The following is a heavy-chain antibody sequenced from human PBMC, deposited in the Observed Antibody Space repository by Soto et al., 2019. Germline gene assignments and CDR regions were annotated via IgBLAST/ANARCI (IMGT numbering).Heavy chain of an antibody. D-gene: IGHD2-15*01. CDR2: IHPGGQTM. V-gene: IGHV3-48*03. CDR3: ARRGSR. CDR1: GFTFSISE. J-gene: IGHJ3*01. Sequence: WEALLLSCTSSGFTFSISEMYWVRQAPGKGLEWISYIHPGGQTMFYAESVKGRFTISRDNAKHSVYLQMNSLRAEDTAVYYCARRGSRWGRGTKVTVSS.